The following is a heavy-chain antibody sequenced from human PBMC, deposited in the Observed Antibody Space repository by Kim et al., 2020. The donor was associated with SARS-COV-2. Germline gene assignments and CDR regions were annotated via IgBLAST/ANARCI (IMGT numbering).Heavy chain of an antibody. Sequence: ASVKVSCKASGYNFRDYFVHWLRQAPGQRPEWMGWVDPNRGGTVYAQQFQTRVTMTSDSYVNTVNLQLNWLTSDDTAVYYCARGPEWGTDHWGQGTLVIVSS. J-gene: IGHJ4*02. D-gene: IGHD3-3*01. CDR3: ARGPEWGTDH. CDR2: VDPNRGGT. CDR1: GYNFRDYF. V-gene: IGHV1-2*02.